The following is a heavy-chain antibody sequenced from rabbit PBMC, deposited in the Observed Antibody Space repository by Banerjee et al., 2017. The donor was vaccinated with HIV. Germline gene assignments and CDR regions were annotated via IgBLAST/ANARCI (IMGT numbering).Heavy chain of an antibody. V-gene: IGHV1S40*01. Sequence: QSLEESGGDLVKPGASLTLTCTASGFSFSSSYWICWVRQAPGKGLEWIACIYAGSDTTYYASWAKGRFTISKTSSTTVTLQMTSLTVADTATYFCARGTGNGGDNYFNLWGPGTLVTVS. CDR3: ARGTGNGGDNYFNL. CDR1: GFSFSSSYW. CDR2: IYAGSDTT. D-gene: IGHD7-1*01. J-gene: IGHJ4*01.